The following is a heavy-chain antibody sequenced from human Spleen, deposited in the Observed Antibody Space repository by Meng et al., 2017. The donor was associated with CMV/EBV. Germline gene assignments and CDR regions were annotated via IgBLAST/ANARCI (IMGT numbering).Heavy chain of an antibody. V-gene: IGHV3-30*04. CDR1: GFTFSSYA. Sequence: AASGFTFSSYAMHWVRQAPGKGLEWVAVISSDVSNKYYADSVKGRFTISRDNSKNTLYLQMISLRAEDTAVYYCARDRYSSGWSVDYWGQGTLVTVSS. CDR3: ARDRYSSGWSVDY. CDR2: ISSDVSNK. J-gene: IGHJ4*02. D-gene: IGHD6-19*01.